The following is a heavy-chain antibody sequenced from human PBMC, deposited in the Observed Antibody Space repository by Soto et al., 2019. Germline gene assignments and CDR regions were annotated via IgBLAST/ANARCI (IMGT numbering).Heavy chain of an antibody. CDR1: GFTFSSYS. V-gene: IGHV3-21*01. D-gene: IGHD3-10*01. J-gene: IGHJ2*01. CDR2: ISSSSSYI. CDR3: ARDRTAPAPYGPYYYGSGSYYNDWYFDL. Sequence: GGSLRLSCAASGFTFSSYSMNWVRQAPGKGLEWVSSISSSSSYIYYADSVKGRFTISRDNAKNSLYLQMNSLRAEDTAVYYCARDRTAPAPYGPYYYGSGSYYNDWYFDLWGRGTLVTVSS.